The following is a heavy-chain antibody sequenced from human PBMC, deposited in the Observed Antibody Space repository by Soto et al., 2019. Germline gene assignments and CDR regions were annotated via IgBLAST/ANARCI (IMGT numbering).Heavy chain of an antibody. D-gene: IGHD4-17*01. V-gene: IGHV3-23*01. CDR3: EKVENMTTVPKVLD. CDR2: ISGSGVIT. Sequence: EVQLLESGGGLVQPGGSLRLSCAASGFTVSSYAMNWVRQAPGKGLEWVSAISGSGVITYYAGSVKGRFTISRDNSKNTMYLKMNSLRAEDTAVYYYEKVENMTTVPKVLDWGQGTLVTVSS. CDR1: GFTVSSYA. J-gene: IGHJ4*02.